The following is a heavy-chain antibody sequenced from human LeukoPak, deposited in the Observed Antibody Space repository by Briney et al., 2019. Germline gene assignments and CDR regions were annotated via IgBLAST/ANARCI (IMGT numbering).Heavy chain of an antibody. J-gene: IGHJ6*02. V-gene: IGHV3-23*01. CDR1: GFTFSSYA. Sequence: PGGSLRPSCAASGFTFSSYAMSWVRQAPGKGLEWVSAISGSGGSTYYADSVKGRFTISRDNSKNTLYLQMNSLRAEDTAVYYCAKVAVAGTSPGYYYYYGMDVWGQGTAVTVSS. D-gene: IGHD6-19*01. CDR3: AKVAVAGTSPGYYYYYGMDV. CDR2: ISGSGGST.